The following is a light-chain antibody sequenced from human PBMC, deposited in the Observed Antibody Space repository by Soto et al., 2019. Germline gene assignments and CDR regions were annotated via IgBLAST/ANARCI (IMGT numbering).Light chain of an antibody. J-gene: IGKJ4*01. CDR3: QQYNTWPLT. CDR2: GAS. CDR1: QGVTTN. V-gene: IGKV3-15*01. Sequence: EIVMTQSPATLSVSPGERATLSCRGSQGVTTNLAWYQQKPGQAPRLLIYGASTRATGIPARFSGSGSGTEFTLTISSLQSEYFAVYYCQQYNTWPLTFGGGTKGEIK.